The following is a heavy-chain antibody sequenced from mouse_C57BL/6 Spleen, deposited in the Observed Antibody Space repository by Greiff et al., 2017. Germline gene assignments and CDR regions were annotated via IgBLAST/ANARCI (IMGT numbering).Heavy chain of an antibody. CDR1: GYTFTSYG. Sequence: VQLKESGAELARPGASVKLSCKASGYTFTSYGISWVKQRTEQGLEWIGRIDPEDGETKYAPKFQGKATITADTSSNTAYLQLSSLTSEDTAVYYCAREDSNYVGAMDYWGQGTSVTVSS. V-gene: IGHV14-2*01. J-gene: IGHJ4*01. CDR2: IDPEDGET. CDR3: AREDSNYVGAMDY. D-gene: IGHD2-5*01.